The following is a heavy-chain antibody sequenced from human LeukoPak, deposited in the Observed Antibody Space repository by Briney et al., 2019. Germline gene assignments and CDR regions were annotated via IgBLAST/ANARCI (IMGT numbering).Heavy chain of an antibody. CDR2: IYHSGST. CDR1: GYSISSGYY. J-gene: IGHJ4*02. Sequence: SETLSLTCTVSGYSISSGYYWGWIRQPPGKGLEWIGSIYHSGSTYYNPSLKSRVTISVDKSKNQFSLKLSSVTAADTAVYYCARMTYYYDSSGYSLLGWGQGTLVTVSS. V-gene: IGHV4-38-2*02. CDR3: ARMTYYYDSSGYSLLG. D-gene: IGHD3-22*01.